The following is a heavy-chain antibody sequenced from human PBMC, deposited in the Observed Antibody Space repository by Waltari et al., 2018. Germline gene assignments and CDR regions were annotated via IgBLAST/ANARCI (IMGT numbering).Heavy chain of an antibody. J-gene: IGHJ4*02. CDR3: AGGGSIAARPFDY. Sequence: EVQLVESGGGLVQPGGSLRLSCAASGFTFSSYWMSWVRQGPGKGLEWVANIKQDGSEKYYVDSVKGRFTISRDNAKNSLYLQMNSLRAEDTAVYYCAGGGSIAARPFDYWGQGTLVTVSS. CDR1: GFTFSSYW. D-gene: IGHD6-6*01. V-gene: IGHV3-7*01. CDR2: IKQDGSEK.